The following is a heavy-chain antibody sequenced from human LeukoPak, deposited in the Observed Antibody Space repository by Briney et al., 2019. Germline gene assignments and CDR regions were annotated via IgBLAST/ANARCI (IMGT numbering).Heavy chain of an antibody. Sequence: GGSLRLSCAASGFTFSSYGMHWVRQAPGKGLEWVAVIWYDGSNEYYADSVKGRFTISRDNSKNTLYLQMNSLRAEDTAVYYCARLNYDFWSGYYFDYWGQGTLVTVSS. D-gene: IGHD3-3*01. CDR2: IWYDGSNE. J-gene: IGHJ4*02. CDR3: ARLNYDFWSGYYFDY. V-gene: IGHV3-33*01. CDR1: GFTFSSYG.